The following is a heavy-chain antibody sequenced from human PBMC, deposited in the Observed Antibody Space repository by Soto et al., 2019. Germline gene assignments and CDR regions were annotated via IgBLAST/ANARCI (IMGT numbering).Heavy chain of an antibody. CDR3: ARHVQVTIGLVLDYYYGMDV. Sequence: GESLKISCKGSGYSFTSYWIGWVRQMPGKGLEWMGIIYPGDSDTRYSPSFQGQVTISADKSISTAYLQWSSLKASDTAMYYCARHVQVTIGLVLDYYYGMDVSGQATTVTVSS. D-gene: IGHD2-8*02. CDR1: GYSFTSYW. J-gene: IGHJ6*02. V-gene: IGHV5-51*01. CDR2: IYPGDSDT.